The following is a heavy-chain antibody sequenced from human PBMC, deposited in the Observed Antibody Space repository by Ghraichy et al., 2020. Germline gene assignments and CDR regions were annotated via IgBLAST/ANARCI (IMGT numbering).Heavy chain of an antibody. CDR2: IYYSGST. CDR3: AGDIVVVVAALYY. Sequence: SETLSLTCTVSGGSISSSSYYWGWIRQPPGKGLEWIGSIYYSGSTYYNPSLKSRVTISVDTSKNQFSLKLSSVTAADTAVYYCAGDIVVVVAALYYWGQGTLVTVSS. D-gene: IGHD2-15*01. V-gene: IGHV4-39*02. CDR1: GGSISSSSYY. J-gene: IGHJ4*02.